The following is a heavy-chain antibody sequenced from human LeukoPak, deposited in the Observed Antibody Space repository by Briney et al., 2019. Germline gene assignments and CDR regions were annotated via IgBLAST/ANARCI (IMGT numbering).Heavy chain of an antibody. V-gene: IGHV4-39*07. Sequence: SETLSLTCTVSGGSISSGDYYWSWIRQPPGKGLEWIGSIYYSGSTYYNPSLKSRVTISVDTSKNQFSLKLSSVTAADTAVYYCARVHGSGEGAFDIWGQGTMVTVSS. J-gene: IGHJ3*02. CDR2: IYYSGST. CDR1: GGSISSGDYY. CDR3: ARVHGSGEGAFDI. D-gene: IGHD3-10*01.